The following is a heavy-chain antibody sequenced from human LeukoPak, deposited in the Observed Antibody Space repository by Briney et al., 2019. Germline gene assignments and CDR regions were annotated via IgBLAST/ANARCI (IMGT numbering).Heavy chain of an antibody. CDR2: IRYDGSNK. J-gene: IGHJ3*02. Sequence: GGSLRLSCAASGFIFNTYGMHWVRQAPGKGLEWVTFIRYDGSNKYYADSVKGRFTVSRDISKNTLYLQMNSLGADDTAVYYCAKDRQGGSYSAWAFDIWGQGTMVTVSS. D-gene: IGHD1-26*01. CDR3: AKDRQGGSYSAWAFDI. V-gene: IGHV3-30*02. CDR1: GFIFNTYG.